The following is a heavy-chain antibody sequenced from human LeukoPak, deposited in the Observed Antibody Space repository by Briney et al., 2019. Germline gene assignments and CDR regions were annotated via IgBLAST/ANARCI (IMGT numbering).Heavy chain of an antibody. CDR3: ARNRGWELLFWFDP. J-gene: IGHJ5*02. Sequence: ASVKVSCKASGYTFTNYGISWVRQAPGQGLEWMGGIIPIFGTANYAQKFQGRVTITADKSTSTAYMELSSLRSEDTAVYYCARNRGWELLFWFDPWGQGTLVTVSS. CDR2: IIPIFGTA. V-gene: IGHV1-69*06. D-gene: IGHD1-26*01. CDR1: GYTFTNYG.